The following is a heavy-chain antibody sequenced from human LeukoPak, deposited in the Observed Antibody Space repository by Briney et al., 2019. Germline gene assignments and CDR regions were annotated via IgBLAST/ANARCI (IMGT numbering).Heavy chain of an antibody. J-gene: IGHJ4*02. CDR1: GFTFSSYW. V-gene: IGHV3-7*01. D-gene: IGHD5-12*01. CDR3: ARHSGYDPLYHDY. CDR2: IKQDGSEK. Sequence: PGESLRLSCAASGFTFSSYWMSWVRQAPGKGLEWVANIKQDGSEKYYVDSVKGRFTISRDNAKNSLYLQMNSLRAEDTAVYYCARHSGYDPLYHDYWGQGTLVTVSS.